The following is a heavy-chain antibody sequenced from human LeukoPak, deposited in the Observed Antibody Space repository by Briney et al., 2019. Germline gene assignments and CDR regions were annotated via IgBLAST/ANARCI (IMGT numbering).Heavy chain of an antibody. J-gene: IGHJ4*02. Sequence: GGSLRLSCAASGFTFSIYGMHWVRQAPGKGLEWVAFTRYDGNTKYYADSVKGRFTISRDNSKNTLFLQLNSLRAEDTAVYYRAKDSGAYNSGLDYWGQGTLVTVSS. D-gene: IGHD6-19*01. CDR3: AKDSGAYNSGLDY. CDR1: GFTFSIYG. V-gene: IGHV3-30*02. CDR2: TRYDGNTK.